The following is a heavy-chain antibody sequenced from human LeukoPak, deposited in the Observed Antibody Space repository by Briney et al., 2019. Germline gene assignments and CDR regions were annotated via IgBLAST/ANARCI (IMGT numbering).Heavy chain of an antibody. J-gene: IGHJ4*02. CDR3: AAEVRLAALY. Sequence: GGSLRLSCAASGFTFRSYWMTWVRQAPGKGLEWVANIKQDGNEKYYVDSVKGRFTISRDNAKNSLYLQMNSLRSEDTAVYYCAAEVRLAALYWGQGTLVTVSS. D-gene: IGHD6-13*01. CDR1: GFTFRSYW. V-gene: IGHV3-7*05. CDR2: IKQDGNEK.